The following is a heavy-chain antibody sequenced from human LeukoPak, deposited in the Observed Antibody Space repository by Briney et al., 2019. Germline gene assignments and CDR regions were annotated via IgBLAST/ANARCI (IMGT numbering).Heavy chain of an antibody. CDR3: ARTLAYGGSYYFDY. D-gene: IGHD4/OR15-4a*01. CDR1: GGSISSYY. V-gene: IGHV4-59*01. J-gene: IGHJ4*02. Sequence: PSETLSLTCTVSGGSISSYYWSWIRQPPGKGLEWIGYIYYSGSTNYNPSLKSRATISVDTSKNQFSLKLSSVTAADTAVYYCARTLAYGGSYYFDYWGQGTLVTVSS. CDR2: IYYSGST.